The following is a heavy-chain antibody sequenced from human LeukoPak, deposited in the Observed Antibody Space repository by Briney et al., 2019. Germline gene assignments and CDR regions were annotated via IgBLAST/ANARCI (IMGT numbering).Heavy chain of an antibody. D-gene: IGHD6-13*01. CDR3: ARDGSSSSRYDYYYYGMDV. J-gene: IGHJ6*02. Sequence: GGSLRLSCAASGFTFSSYGMHWVRQAPGKGREWVAVIWYDGSNKYYADSVKGRFTISRDNSKNTLYLQMNSLRAEDTAVYYCARDGSSSSRYDYYYYGMDVWGQGTTVTVSS. CDR1: GFTFSSYG. CDR2: IWYDGSNK. V-gene: IGHV3-33*01.